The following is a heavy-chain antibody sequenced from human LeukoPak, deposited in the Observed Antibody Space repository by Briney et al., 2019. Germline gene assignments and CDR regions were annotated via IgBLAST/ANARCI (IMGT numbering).Heavy chain of an antibody. J-gene: IGHJ4*02. CDR2: ISGGGATT. CDR3: AKKQVGPNPFDS. V-gene: IGHV3-23*01. Sequence: GGSLRLFCAASGFTFSIYTMTGVPQPPGKGLEGVSAISGGGATTDYADSVKGRFTISRDNSKNTLYLQMNSLSAEDTAVYYCAKKQVGPNPFDSWGQGTRVTVSS. D-gene: IGHD1-26*01. CDR1: GFTFSIYT.